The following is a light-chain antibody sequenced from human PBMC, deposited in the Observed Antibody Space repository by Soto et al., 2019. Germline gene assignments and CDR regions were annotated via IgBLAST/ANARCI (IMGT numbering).Light chain of an antibody. V-gene: IGKV3-11*01. CDR3: QQRTSWPLLT. Sequence: DIVLTQSPATLSLSPGERASLSCRASQSVGNSLAWYQQKLGQPPRLLIYDASTRSTGVPARFSGSGSGTDFPLTISSLEPEDGAVYYCQQRTSWPLLTFGGGTKLEIK. CDR1: QSVGNS. CDR2: DAS. J-gene: IGKJ4*01.